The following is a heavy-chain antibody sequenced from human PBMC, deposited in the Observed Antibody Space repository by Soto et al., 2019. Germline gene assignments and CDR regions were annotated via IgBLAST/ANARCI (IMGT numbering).Heavy chain of an antibody. CDR2: INHSGST. CDR1: GGSFSGYY. D-gene: IGHD1-26*01. V-gene: IGHV4-34*01. CDR3: ARGRVHFIVGAPPSQHYFDY. Sequence: SETLSLTCAVYGGSFSGYYWSWIRQPPGKGLEWIGEINHSGSTNYNPSLKSRVTISVDTSKNQFSLKLSSVTAADTAVYYCARGRVHFIVGAPPSQHYFDYWGQGTLVTVS. J-gene: IGHJ4*02.